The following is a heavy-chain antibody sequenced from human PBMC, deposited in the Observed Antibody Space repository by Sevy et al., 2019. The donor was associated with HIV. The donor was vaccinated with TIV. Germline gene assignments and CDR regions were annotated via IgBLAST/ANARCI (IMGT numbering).Heavy chain of an antibody. CDR1: GFTFSDYY. CDR3: ARISFTIIRGIKVHYYYMDV. D-gene: IGHD3-10*01. V-gene: IGHV3-11*04. CDR2: NSRSGNTT. J-gene: IGHJ6*03. Sequence: GGSLRLSCAASGFTFSDYYMSWIRQAPGKGLEWVSDNSRSGNTTHYADSVQGRFTISRDNAKNSLYLQMNGLRAEDTAVYYCARISFTIIRGIKVHYYYMDVWGKGTTVTVSS.